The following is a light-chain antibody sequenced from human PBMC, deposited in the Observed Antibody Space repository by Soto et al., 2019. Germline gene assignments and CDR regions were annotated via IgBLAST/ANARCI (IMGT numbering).Light chain of an antibody. CDR2: GAS. J-gene: IGKJ1*01. V-gene: IGKV3-15*01. Sequence: EIVMTQSPATLSVSPGERATLSCRASQSVNNNLAWYQQKPGQAPRLLIYGASTRATGIPARFSGSGSGTQFTLTISSLQSDDSAVYYCQQYNSCPPKTFGQGTKVEIK. CDR1: QSVNNN. CDR3: QQYNSCPPKT.